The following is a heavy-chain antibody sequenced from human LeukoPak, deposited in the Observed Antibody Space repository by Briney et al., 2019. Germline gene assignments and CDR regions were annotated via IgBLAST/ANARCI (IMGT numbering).Heavy chain of an antibody. CDR1: GYTFTSYY. Sequence: ASVRVSCKASGYTFTSYYMHWVRQAPGQGLEWMGIINPSGGSTSYAQKFQGRVTMTRDTSTSTVYMELSGLRSEDTAVYYCASGGTATPRYWGQGTLVTVSS. V-gene: IGHV1-46*01. D-gene: IGHD5-18*01. CDR2: INPSGGST. CDR3: ASGGTATPRY. J-gene: IGHJ4*02.